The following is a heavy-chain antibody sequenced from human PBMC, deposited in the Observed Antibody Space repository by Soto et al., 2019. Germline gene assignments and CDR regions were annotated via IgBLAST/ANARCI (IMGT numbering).Heavy chain of an antibody. CDR2: IYYTGGT. J-gene: IGHJ4*02. V-gene: IGHV4-31*03. D-gene: IGHD6-19*01. CDR1: GDSISSGAYY. Sequence: QVQLQESGPGLVKPSQTLSLICNVSGDSISSGAYYWSWVRQFPGKGLEWIGYIYYTGGTYYTPSLKSRLSISVDTSKNQCSLNLTSVTAAETAVYYCASSRKGGWTCDHWGQGTLVTISS. CDR3: ASSRKGGWTCDH.